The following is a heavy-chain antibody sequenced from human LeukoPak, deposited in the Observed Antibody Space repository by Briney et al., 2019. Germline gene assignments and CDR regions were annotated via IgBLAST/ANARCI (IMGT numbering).Heavy chain of an antibody. CDR1: GGSISSSSYH. D-gene: IGHD2-15*01. Sequence: SETLSLTCTVSGGSISSSSYHWGWIRQPPGKGLEWIESIYYSGSTYYNPSLKSRVTISVDTSKNQFSLKLSSVTAADTAVYYCARRYCTGGNCYFLGPIFRWGQGTLVTVSS. CDR2: IYYSGST. V-gene: IGHV4-39*01. CDR3: ARRYCTGGNCYFLGPIFR. J-gene: IGHJ4*02.